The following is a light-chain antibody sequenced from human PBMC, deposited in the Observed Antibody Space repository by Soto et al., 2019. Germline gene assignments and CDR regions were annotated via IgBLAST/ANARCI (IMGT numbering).Light chain of an antibody. CDR1: SSDVGSYNY. CDR2: EVN. CDR3: SSHAGSNHVV. Sequence: QSALTQPPSASGSPGQSVAISCTGTSSDVGSYNYVSWYQQHPGKAPKLMIYEVNKRPSGVPDRFSGSKSGNTASLTVSGLQAEDEADYYCSSHAGSNHVVFGGGTKLTVL. J-gene: IGLJ2*01. V-gene: IGLV2-8*01.